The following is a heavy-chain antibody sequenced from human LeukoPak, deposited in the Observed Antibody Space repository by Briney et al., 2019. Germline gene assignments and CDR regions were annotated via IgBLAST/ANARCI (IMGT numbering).Heavy chain of an antibody. CDR2: INPGGGNT. CDR1: GYTSTNYY. J-gene: IGHJ6*03. D-gene: IGHD2-2*01. V-gene: IGHV1-46*01. CDR3: ARLESPSLDYYYYYMDV. Sequence: EASVKVSCKASGYTSTNYYIHWVRQAPGQGLEWMGLINPGGGNTNYAQNFQGRVTMTTDTSTSTAYMELRSLRSDDTAVYYCARLESPSLDYYYYYMDVWGKGTTVTISS.